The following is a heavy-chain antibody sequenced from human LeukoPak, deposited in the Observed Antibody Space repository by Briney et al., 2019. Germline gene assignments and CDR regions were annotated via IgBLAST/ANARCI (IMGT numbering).Heavy chain of an antibody. D-gene: IGHD3-22*01. V-gene: IGHV4-59*01. CDR3: ARHYYDSSGYWPDAFDI. Sequence: SETLSLTCTVSGGSISSYYWSWIPQPPGKGLEWIGYIYYSGSTNYNPSLKSRVTISVDTSKNQFSLKLSSVTAADTAVYYCARHYYDSSGYWPDAFDIWGQGAMVTVSS. CDR1: GGSISSYY. CDR2: IYYSGST. J-gene: IGHJ3*02.